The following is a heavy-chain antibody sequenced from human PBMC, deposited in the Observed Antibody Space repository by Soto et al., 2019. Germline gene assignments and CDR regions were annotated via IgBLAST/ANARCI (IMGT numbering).Heavy chain of an antibody. D-gene: IGHD6-6*01. CDR1: GFTFSSYW. V-gene: IGHV3-7*03. J-gene: IGHJ6*02. CDR2: IKQDGSEK. Sequence: QPGGSLRLSCAASGFTFSSYWMSWVRQAPGKGLEWVANIKQDGSEKYYVDSVKGRFTISRDNAKNSLYLQMNSLRAEDTAVYYCAREREYSSSSGNYYYGMDVWGQGTTVTVSS. CDR3: AREREYSSSSGNYYYGMDV.